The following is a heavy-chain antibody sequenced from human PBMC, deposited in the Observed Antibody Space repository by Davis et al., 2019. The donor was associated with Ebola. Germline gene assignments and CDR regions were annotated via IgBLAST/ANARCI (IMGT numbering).Heavy chain of an antibody. Sequence: PSETLSLTCAVYGGSSSGYYRSWIRQHPGKGLEWIGEINHSGSTNYNPSLKSRVTISVDTSKNQFSLNLISVTAADTAVYYCARGGSYRPYYFDYWGQGILVTVSS. CDR1: GGSSSGYY. V-gene: IGHV4-34*01. D-gene: IGHD3-16*02. CDR2: INHSGST. CDR3: ARGGSYRPYYFDY. J-gene: IGHJ4*02.